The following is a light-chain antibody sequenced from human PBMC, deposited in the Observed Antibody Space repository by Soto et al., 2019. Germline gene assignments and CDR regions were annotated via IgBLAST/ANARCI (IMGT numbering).Light chain of an antibody. CDR1: QSVSSSY. J-gene: IGKJ1*01. Sequence: EIVLTQSPGTLSLSPGERATLSCRASQSVSSSYLAWYQQKPGQAPRLLIYGASSRATGIPDRFSGSGSGTDFTLTISRLEPEDFAVYHCQQYGNSPWTFGQGTKVDI. V-gene: IGKV3-20*01. CDR3: QQYGNSPWT. CDR2: GAS.